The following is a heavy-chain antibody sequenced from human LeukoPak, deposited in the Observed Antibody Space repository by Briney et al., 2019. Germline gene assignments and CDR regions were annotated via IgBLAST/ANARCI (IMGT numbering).Heavy chain of an antibody. V-gene: IGHV3-72*01. CDR3: ATSNSNGLSLFDY. J-gene: IGHJ4*02. CDR1: GFTSSDHY. D-gene: IGHD6-25*01. CDR2: IRNKVNSYTT. Sequence: GGSLRLSCVVSGFTSSDHYIDWARQAPGKGLEWVGRIRNKVNSYTTEYAASVKDRFTISRDDSKNSVWLQMNSLKTEDSAVYYCATSNSNGLSLFDYWGQGTLVTVSS.